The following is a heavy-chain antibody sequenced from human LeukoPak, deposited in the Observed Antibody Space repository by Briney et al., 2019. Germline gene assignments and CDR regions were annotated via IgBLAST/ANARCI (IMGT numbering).Heavy chain of an antibody. J-gene: IGHJ4*02. Sequence: GGSLRLSCAASGFTFSSYAMHWVRQAPGKGLEWVAAISYDGSNKYYADSVKGRFTISRDNSKNTLYLQMNSLRAEDTAVYYCARAGPGYCSGGSCYPSSYWGQGTLVTVSS. D-gene: IGHD2-15*01. CDR2: ISYDGSNK. V-gene: IGHV3-30-3*01. CDR1: GFTFSSYA. CDR3: ARAGPGYCSGGSCYPSSY.